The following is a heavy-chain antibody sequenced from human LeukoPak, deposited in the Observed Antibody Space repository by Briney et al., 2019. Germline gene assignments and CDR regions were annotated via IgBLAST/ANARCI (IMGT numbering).Heavy chain of an antibody. CDR1: GFTFSSYG. CDR3: AKARGSVGYYYGSGILY. D-gene: IGHD3-10*01. J-gene: IGHJ4*02. V-gene: IGHV3-30*18. Sequence: GRSLRLSCAASGFTFSSYGMHWVRQAPGKGLEWVAVISYDGSNKYYADSVKGRFTISRDNSKNTLYLQMNSLRAEDTAVYYCAKARGSVGYYYGSGILYWGQGTLVTVSS. CDR2: ISYDGSNK.